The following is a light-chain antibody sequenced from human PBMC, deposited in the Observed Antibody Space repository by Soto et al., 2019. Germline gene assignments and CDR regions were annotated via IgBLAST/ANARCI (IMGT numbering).Light chain of an antibody. J-gene: IGLJ1*01. CDR3: QVWDNSSDQYV. V-gene: IGLV3-21*02. CDR1: DIGDKN. Sequence: ELTQPPSVSVAPGQTARITCGGNDIGDKNVHWYQQRPGQAPVLVVYDDSDRPSGIPERLSGSNSGNTATLTITRVEAGDEADYYCQVWDNSSDQYVFGTGTKVTVL. CDR2: DDS.